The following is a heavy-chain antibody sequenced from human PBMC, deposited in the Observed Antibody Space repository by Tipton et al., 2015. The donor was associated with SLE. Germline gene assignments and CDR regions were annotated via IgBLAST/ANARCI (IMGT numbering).Heavy chain of an antibody. CDR3: ARGWERGYFDY. D-gene: IGHD1-1*01. CDR1: GVSMSRGGYY. CDR2: IYYSGNT. V-gene: IGHV4-30-4*08. Sequence: GLVKPSETLSLTCTVSGVSMSRGGYYWSWIRQHPGKGLECIGYIYYSGNTHYSPSLKSRVTISVDTSKNQFSLKLSSVTAADTAVYYCARGWERGYFDYWGQGTLVTVSS. J-gene: IGHJ4*02.